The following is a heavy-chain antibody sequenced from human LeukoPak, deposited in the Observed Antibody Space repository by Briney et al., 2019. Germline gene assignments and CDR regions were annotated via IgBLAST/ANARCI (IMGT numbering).Heavy chain of an antibody. CDR1: GGSFSGYY. J-gene: IGHJ3*02. CDR3: ARGSDDAFDI. CDR2: INHSGST. V-gene: IGHV4-34*01. D-gene: IGHD6-25*01. Sequence: KPSETLSLTCAVYGGSFSGYYWSWIRQPPGKGLEWIGEINHSGSTNYNPSLKSRVTISVDMSKNQFSLKLSSVTAADTAVYYCARGSDDAFDIWGQGTMVTVSS.